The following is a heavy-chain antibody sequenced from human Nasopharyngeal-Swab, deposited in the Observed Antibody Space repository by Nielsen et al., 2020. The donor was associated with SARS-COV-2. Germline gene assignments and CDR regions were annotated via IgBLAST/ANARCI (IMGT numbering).Heavy chain of an antibody. V-gene: IGHV3-30*04. CDR2: ISYDGSNK. D-gene: IGHD2-2*03. J-gene: IGHJ4*02. CDR3: ARGTLRLDIVVVPAVYFDY. Sequence: VRQAPGKGLEWVAVISYDGSNKYYADSVKGRFTIPRDNSKNTLYLQMNSLRAEDTAVYYCARGTLRLDIVVVPAVYFDYWGQGTLVTSPQ.